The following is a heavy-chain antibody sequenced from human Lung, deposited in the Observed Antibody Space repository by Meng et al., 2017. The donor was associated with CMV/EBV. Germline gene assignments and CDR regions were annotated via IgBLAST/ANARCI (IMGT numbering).Heavy chain of an antibody. V-gene: IGHV3-23*01. CDR2: ITASGGST. CDR1: EFSFSNYA. Sequence: GRSXRLSCAASEFSFSNYAMSWVRQAPGRGLAWVSAITASGGSTYYADSVKGRFTVSTDNSKNTLYLQMNSLRAEDTALYYCAKAFSASWYREYYDDWGQGXLVTVSS. CDR3: AKAFSASWYREYYDD. J-gene: IGHJ4*01. D-gene: IGHD6-13*01.